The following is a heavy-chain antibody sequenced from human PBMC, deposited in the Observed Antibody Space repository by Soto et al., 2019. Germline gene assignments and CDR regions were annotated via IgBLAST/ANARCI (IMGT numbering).Heavy chain of an antibody. V-gene: IGHV3-74*01. CDR2: VYGDGGST. CDR1: GFTFSNYW. CDR3: ATSYSSFAY. Sequence: GGSLRLSCAASGFTFSNYWMHWVRQAPGKGLVWVARVYGDGGSTNYTDSVKGRFTISRDNAKNTLYLQLNSLRAEDTAVYYCATSYSSFAYRAQRTPVTVSS. J-gene: IGHJ4*02. D-gene: IGHD6-6*01.